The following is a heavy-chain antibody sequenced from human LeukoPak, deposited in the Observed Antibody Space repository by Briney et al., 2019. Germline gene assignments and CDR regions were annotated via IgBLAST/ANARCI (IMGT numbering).Heavy chain of an antibody. J-gene: IGHJ4*02. V-gene: IGHV4-59*01. Sequence: SETLSLTCTVSGDSITTSYWSWIRQPPGKGLEWIGYIYYSGNTNYNPSLRSRVTISVDTSKSQFSLHLTSVTAADTAVYYCANAREPPYRGVYYYFESWGQGTLATVSS. CDR1: GDSITTSY. CDR2: IYYSGNT. D-gene: IGHD1-26*01. CDR3: ANAREPPYRGVYYYFES.